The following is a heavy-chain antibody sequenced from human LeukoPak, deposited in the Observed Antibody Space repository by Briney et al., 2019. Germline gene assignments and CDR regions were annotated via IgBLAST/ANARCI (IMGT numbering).Heavy chain of an antibody. CDR2: IYYSGST. CDR3: AKANVKYCSGGSCFDAFDI. D-gene: IGHD2-15*01. Sequence: SETLSLTCAVYGGSFSGYYWSWIRQPPGKGLEWIGYIYYSGSTNYNPSLKSRVTISVDKSKNQFSLKLSSVTAADTAVYYCAKANVKYCSGGSCFDAFDIWGQGTMVTVSS. V-gene: IGHV4-59*12. J-gene: IGHJ3*02. CDR1: GGSFSGYY.